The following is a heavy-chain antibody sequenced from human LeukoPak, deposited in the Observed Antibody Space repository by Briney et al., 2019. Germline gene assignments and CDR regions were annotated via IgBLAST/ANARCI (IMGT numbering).Heavy chain of an antibody. CDR1: GGSISTYY. Sequence: SETLSLTCTVSGGSISTYYWSWIRQPPGKGLEWIGYIYHSGNTNYNPSLKSRVTISVDTSKNQFSLRLSSVTAADTAVYYCARASRGEQLAGLDYWGQGTLVTVSS. J-gene: IGHJ4*02. D-gene: IGHD6-6*01. CDR2: IYHSGNT. CDR3: ARASRGEQLAGLDY. V-gene: IGHV4-59*01.